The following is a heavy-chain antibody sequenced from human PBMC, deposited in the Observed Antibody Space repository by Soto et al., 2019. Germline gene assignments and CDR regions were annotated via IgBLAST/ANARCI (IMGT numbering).Heavy chain of an antibody. CDR3: ARGYDAGCHFGY. CDR1: GFTFSRDE. Sequence: EVQLVESGGGLVQPGGSLRLSCEASGFTFSRDEMNWVRQAPGKGLEWIAYIQNHGYSTHYADSVKGRFTISRDNAKNTLYLKMSSLTAEDTAIYYCARGYDAGCHFGYWGQGVLVTVSS. V-gene: IGHV3-48*03. D-gene: IGHD6-19*01. CDR2: IQNHGYST. J-gene: IGHJ4*02.